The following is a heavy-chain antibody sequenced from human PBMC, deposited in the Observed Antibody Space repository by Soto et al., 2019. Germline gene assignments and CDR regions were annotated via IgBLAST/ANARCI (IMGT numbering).Heavy chain of an antibody. CDR3: AKALLTQAYYYYGMDV. CDR2: ISYDGSNK. CDR1: GFTFSSYG. J-gene: IGHJ6*02. D-gene: IGHD3-10*01. V-gene: IGHV3-30*18. Sequence: GGSLRLSCAASGFTFSSYGMHWVRQAPGKGLEWVAVISYDGSNKYYADSVKGRFTISRDNSKNTLYLQMNSLRAEDTAVYYCAKALLTQAYYYYGMDVWGQGTTVTVSS.